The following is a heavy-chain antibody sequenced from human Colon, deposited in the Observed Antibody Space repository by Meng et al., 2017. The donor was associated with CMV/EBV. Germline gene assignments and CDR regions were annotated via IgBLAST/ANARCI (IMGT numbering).Heavy chain of an antibody. CDR3: ARAHNDYWTGYLDGFDI. Sequence: ASVKVSCKASGYTFSDYHMHWVRQAPGQGREWMGWVNPKNGGIQYAQRFRGRVTMTRDTSTSTAFMELSSLRSDDTAVYYCARAHNDYWTGYLDGFDIWGQGTRVTVSS. V-gene: IGHV1-2*02. CDR1: GYTFSDYH. CDR2: VNPKNGGI. D-gene: IGHD3/OR15-3a*01. J-gene: IGHJ3*02.